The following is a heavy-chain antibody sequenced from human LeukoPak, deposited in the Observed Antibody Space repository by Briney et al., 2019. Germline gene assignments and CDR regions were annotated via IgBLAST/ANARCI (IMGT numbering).Heavy chain of an antibody. CDR1: GFTFSTYW. Sequence: GGSLRLSCAASGFTFSTYWMHWVRQAPGKGLVWVSRISSDGSITGYADSVKGRFTISRDNAKNSLYLQMNSLRAEDTAVYYCARGLNLWFGELSKPTPFDYWGQGTLVTVSS. V-gene: IGHV3-74*01. D-gene: IGHD3-10*01. CDR2: ISSDGSIT. J-gene: IGHJ4*02. CDR3: ARGLNLWFGELSKPTPFDY.